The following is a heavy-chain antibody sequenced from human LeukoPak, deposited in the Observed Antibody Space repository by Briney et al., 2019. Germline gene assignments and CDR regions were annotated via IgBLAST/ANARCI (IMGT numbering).Heavy chain of an antibody. CDR3: AKDHRAIVVGSSVDY. Sequence: GRSLRLSCAASGFTFSSYGMHWVRQAPGKGLEWVAVISYDGSNKYYADSVKGRFTISRDNSKNTLYLQMNSLRAEDTAVYYCAKDHRAIVVGSSVDYWGQGTLVTVSS. J-gene: IGHJ4*02. V-gene: IGHV3-30*18. D-gene: IGHD2-15*01. CDR2: ISYDGSNK. CDR1: GFTFSSYG.